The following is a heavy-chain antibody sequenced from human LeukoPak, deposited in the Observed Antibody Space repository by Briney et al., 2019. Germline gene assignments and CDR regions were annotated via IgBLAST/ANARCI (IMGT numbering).Heavy chain of an antibody. CDR3: ARWVAASSIDY. D-gene: IGHD6-13*01. J-gene: IGHJ4*02. CDR1: GGPISSYY. Sequence: SETLSLTCTVSGGPISSYYWSWIRQPPGKGLEWIGYIYYRGSTNYNASLKSRVTISVDTSKNQFSLKLRSVTAADTAVYYCARWVAASSIDYWGQGTLVTVSS. CDR2: IYYRGST. V-gene: IGHV4-59*08.